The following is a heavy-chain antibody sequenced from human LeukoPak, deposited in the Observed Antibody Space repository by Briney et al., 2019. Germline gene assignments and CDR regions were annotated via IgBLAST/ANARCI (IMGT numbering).Heavy chain of an antibody. CDR2: IYHSGST. D-gene: IGHD6-19*01. V-gene: IGHV4-30-2*01. CDR1: GGSISSGDYS. CDR3: ARYIAVTAFDI. J-gene: IGHJ3*02. Sequence: PSQTLSLTCAVSGGSISSGDYSWSWIRQPPGKGLEWIGYIYHSGSTYYNPSLKSRVTISVDRSKNQFSLKVSSMTAADTAVYYCARYIAVTAFDIWGPETMVTVSS.